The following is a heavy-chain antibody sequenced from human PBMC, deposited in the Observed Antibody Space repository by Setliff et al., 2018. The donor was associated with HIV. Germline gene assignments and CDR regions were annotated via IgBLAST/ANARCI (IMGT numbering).Heavy chain of an antibody. CDR1: GGSISSSSTFY. J-gene: IGHJ4*02. CDR2: IYYSGTT. Sequence: PSETLSLTCTVSGGSISSSSTFYWGWIRQPPGKGLEWIGSIYYSGTTYYNPSLESRVTISVDTSKNQFSLKLSSVTAADTALYYCARLSRYSYDSSGYYFFDYWGQGSLVTVSS. V-gene: IGHV4-39*01. CDR3: ARLSRYSYDSSGYYFFDY. D-gene: IGHD3-22*01.